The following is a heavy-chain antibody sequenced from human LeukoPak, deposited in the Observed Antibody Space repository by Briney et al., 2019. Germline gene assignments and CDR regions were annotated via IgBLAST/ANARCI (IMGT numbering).Heavy chain of an antibody. Sequence: ASVKVSCKASGYTFTSYGISWVRQAPGQGLEWMGWISAYNGNTNYAQKLQGRATMTTDTSTSTAYMELRSLRSDDTAVYYCARGSVLMVYAIPYYYGMDVWGQGTTVTVSS. J-gene: IGHJ6*02. CDR3: ARGSVLMVYAIPYYYGMDV. V-gene: IGHV1-18*01. CDR2: ISAYNGNT. CDR1: GYTFTSYG. D-gene: IGHD2-8*01.